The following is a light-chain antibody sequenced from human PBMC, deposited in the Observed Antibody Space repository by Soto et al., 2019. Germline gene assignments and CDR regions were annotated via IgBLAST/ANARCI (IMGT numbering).Light chain of an antibody. J-gene: IGLJ1*01. V-gene: IGLV2-8*01. CDR1: SSDVSGNAY. Sequence: QSALTQPPSASGSPGQSVTISCTGTSSDVSGNAYVSWFQHHPGRAPKLMIYGVTRRPPGVPDRFSGSKSGNTAFLTVSGLPAEDEADYYCSSYAGSNFVFGTGTKLTVL. CDR3: SSYAGSNFV. CDR2: GVT.